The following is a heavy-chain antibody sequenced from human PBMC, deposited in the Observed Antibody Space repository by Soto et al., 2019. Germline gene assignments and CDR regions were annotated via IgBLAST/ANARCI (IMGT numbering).Heavy chain of an antibody. V-gene: IGHV3-30*18. D-gene: IGHD2-21*02. CDR1: GFTFSSYG. CDR2: ISYDGSNK. CDR3: AKEFPGVTAPYRSGKSSEFDP. J-gene: IGHJ5*02. Sequence: PGGSLRLSCAASGFTFSSYGMHWVRQAPGKGLEWVAVISYDGSNKYYADSVKGRFTISRDNSKNTLYLQMNSLRAEDTAVYYSAKEFPGVTAPYRSGKSSEFDPWGQGTLVTVSS.